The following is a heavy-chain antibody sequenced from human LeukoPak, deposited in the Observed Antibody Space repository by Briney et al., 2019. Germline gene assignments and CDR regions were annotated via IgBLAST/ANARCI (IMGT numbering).Heavy chain of an antibody. CDR2: IGGAGGST. Sequence: GVSLRLSCTASGFTFGRHAMSWVRQAPGKGLEWVSTIGGAGGSTYYADSVKGRFTISRDNSKDTLYLQVNSLRAEDTAVYFCAKEGGYCSSSSCSDYFDYWGQGTLVTVSS. CDR1: GFTFGRHA. J-gene: IGHJ4*02. CDR3: AKEGGYCSSSSCSDYFDY. D-gene: IGHD2-15*01. V-gene: IGHV3-23*01.